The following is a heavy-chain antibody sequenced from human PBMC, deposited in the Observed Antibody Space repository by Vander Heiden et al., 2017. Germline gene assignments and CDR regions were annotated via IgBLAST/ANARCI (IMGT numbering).Heavy chain of an antibody. CDR1: GGSMSGYY. Sequence: QVQLQESGPGLVRPSETLSLRCSVHGGSMSGYYWVWLRQPAGKGLEWIGRIFASGETRYNPSLKSRVAMSVDRPKKQFSLELNSVTAADTGVYFCARAREYGDYCDYWGQGTLVAVSS. D-gene: IGHD2-8*01. CDR3: ARAREYGDYCDY. CDR2: IFASGET. J-gene: IGHJ4*02. V-gene: IGHV4-4*07.